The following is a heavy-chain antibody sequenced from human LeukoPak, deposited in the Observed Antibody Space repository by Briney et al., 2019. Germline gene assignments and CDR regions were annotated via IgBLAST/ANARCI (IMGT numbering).Heavy chain of an antibody. V-gene: IGHV4-59*01. CDR1: GGSISSYY. CDR3: ARAFVVDSSEKPESHFDY. J-gene: IGHJ4*02. D-gene: IGHD3-22*01. Sequence: SETLSLTCTVSGGSISSYYWSWIRQPPGKGLEWIGYIYYSGSTNYNPSLKSRVTISVDTSKNQFSLKLSSVTAADTAVYYCARAFVVDSSEKPESHFDYWGQGILVTVSS. CDR2: IYYSGST.